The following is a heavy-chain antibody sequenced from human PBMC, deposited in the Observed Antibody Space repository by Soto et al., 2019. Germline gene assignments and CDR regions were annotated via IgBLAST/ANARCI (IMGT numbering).Heavy chain of an antibody. CDR3: ARNYCSSTSCYPVYYYYYGSEV. D-gene: IGHD2-2*01. Sequence: PEESLKISCKGSGYSFTSYWIGWVRQIPWKGLEWMGIIYPVDSDTRYSPSFQGQVTISADKSISTADLQWSSLKASDTAMYYCARNYCSSTSCYPVYYYYYGSEVWGEGTPVTASS. CDR2: IYPVDSDT. J-gene: IGHJ6*04. CDR1: GYSFTSYW. V-gene: IGHV5-51*01.